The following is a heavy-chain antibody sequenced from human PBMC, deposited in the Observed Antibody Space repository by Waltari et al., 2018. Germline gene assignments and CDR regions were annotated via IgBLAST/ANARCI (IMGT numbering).Heavy chain of an antibody. V-gene: IGHV3-48*04. CDR1: GSSFSTYG. CDR2: ISGGGSPI. Sequence: EVQLVESGGGLVQPGGSLRISSAASGSSFSTYGRNWLRQAPGKRLEWVSQISGGGSPIYYADSVKGRFPISRDNAKTSLYLQMNSLRVEDTAVYYCVPMGASRLTLTGWGQGTLVTVSS. CDR3: VPMGASRLTLTG. D-gene: IGHD3-9*01. J-gene: IGHJ4*02.